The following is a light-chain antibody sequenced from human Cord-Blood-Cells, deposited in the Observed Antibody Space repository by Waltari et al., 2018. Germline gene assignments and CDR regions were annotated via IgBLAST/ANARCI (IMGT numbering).Light chain of an antibody. CDR3: QQYYSTPWT. CDR2: GAS. V-gene: IGKV4-1*01. CDR1: QSVLYSSNNKNY. Sequence: DIVMTQSPDSLAVSLGERATVNCKSSQSVLYSSNNKNYCARYQQKPGQPPKLLIDGASTRESGGPDRFGGSGSGTDFTLPISSLQAEDVAVYSCQQYYSTPWTFGQGTKVEIK. J-gene: IGKJ1*01.